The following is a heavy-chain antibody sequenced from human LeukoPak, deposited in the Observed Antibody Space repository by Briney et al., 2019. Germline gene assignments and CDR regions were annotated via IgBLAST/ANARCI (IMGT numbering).Heavy chain of an antibody. V-gene: IGHV1-2*02. J-gene: IGHJ4*02. CDR3: AREAYEGVIYTNSPFDY. CDR2: INPNSGGT. Sequence: ASVKVSCKASGYTFTGYYMHWVRQAPGQGLEWMGWINPNSGGTNYAQKFQGRVTMTRDTSISTAYMKLSRLRSDDTAVYYCAREAYEGVIYTNSPFDYWGQGTLVTVSS. CDR1: GYTFTGYY. D-gene: IGHD2-2*02.